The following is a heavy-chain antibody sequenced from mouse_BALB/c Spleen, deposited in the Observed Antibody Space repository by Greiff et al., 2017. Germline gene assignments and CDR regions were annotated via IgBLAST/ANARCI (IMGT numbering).Heavy chain of an antibody. V-gene: IGHV1S29*02. CDR3: ERNRYYDTGGFAY. J-gene: IGHJ3*01. Sequence: EVQLQESGPELVKPGASVKISCKASGYTFTDYNMHWVKQSHGKSLEWIGYIYPYNGGTGYNQKFKSKATLTVDNSSSTAYMELRSLTSEDSAVYYCERNRYYDTGGFAYWGQGTLVTVSA. CDR2: IYPYNGGT. CDR1: GYTFTDYN. D-gene: IGHD1-1*01.